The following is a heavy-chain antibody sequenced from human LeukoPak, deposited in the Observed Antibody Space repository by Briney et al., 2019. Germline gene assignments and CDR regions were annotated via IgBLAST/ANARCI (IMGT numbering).Heavy chain of an antibody. V-gene: IGHV2-70*11. CDR3: ARTYYDILTGWGAYYYYYMDV. CDR1: GFSLSTSRMC. D-gene: IGHD3-9*01. CDR2: IDWDDDK. J-gene: IGHJ6*03. Sequence: ESGPTLVNPTQTLTLTCTFSGFSLSTSRMCVSWIRQPPGKALEWLARIDWDDDKYYSTSLKTRLTISKDTSKNQVVLTMTNMDPVDTATYYCARTYYDILTGWGAYYYYYMDVWGKGTTVTVSS.